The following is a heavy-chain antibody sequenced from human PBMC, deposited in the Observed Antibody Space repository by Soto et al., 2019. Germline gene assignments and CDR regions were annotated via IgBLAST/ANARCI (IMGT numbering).Heavy chain of an antibody. CDR2: IYYSGST. J-gene: IGHJ4*02. CDR3: ARSDGRY. V-gene: IGHV4-59*01. CDR1: GGSISSYY. Sequence: QVQLQESGPGLVKLSETLSLTCTVSGGSISSYYWSWIRQPPGKGLEWIGYIYYSGSTNYNPSLKSRVTISVDTSKNQFSLKLSSVTAADTAVYCCARSDGRYWGQGTLVTVSS.